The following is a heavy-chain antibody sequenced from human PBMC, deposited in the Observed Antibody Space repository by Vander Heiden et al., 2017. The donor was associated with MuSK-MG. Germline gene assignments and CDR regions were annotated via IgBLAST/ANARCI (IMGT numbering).Heavy chain of an antibody. J-gene: IGHJ4*02. D-gene: IGHD5-12*01. V-gene: IGHV3-48*02. Sequence: EVQLAESVGGLVHPGGSLRLSCGASGFAFRNYHMNWVRQAPGKGLEWVSYISLGSDAIYYADSVKGRFTISRDNARSSLFLQMNSLRDEDTGVYYCARDGGRGYNIDYWGQGTLVSVSS. CDR3: ARDGGRGYNIDY. CDR2: ISLGSDAI. CDR1: GFAFRNYH.